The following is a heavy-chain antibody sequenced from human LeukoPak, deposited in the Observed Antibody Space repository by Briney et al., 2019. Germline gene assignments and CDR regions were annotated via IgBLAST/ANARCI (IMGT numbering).Heavy chain of an antibody. CDR2: ISSSSSYI. V-gene: IGHV3-21*01. CDR1: GFTFSSYS. J-gene: IGHJ4*02. CDR3: ARDGVAMIVATKYYFDY. D-gene: IGHD5-12*01. Sequence: GGSLRLSCAASGFTFSSYSMNWVRQAPGKGLEWVSSISSSSSYIYYADSVKGRFTISRDNAKNPLYLQMNSLRAEDTAVYYCARDGVAMIVATKYYFDYWGQGTLVTVSS.